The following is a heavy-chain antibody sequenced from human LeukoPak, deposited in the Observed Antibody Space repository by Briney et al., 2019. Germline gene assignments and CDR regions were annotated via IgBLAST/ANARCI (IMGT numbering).Heavy chain of an antibody. CDR2: ISGDGGST. CDR1: GFTFDDYA. V-gene: IGHV3-43*02. J-gene: IGHJ3*02. Sequence: GGSLRLSCAASGFTFDDYAMHWVRQAPGKGLEWVSLISGDGGSTYNADSVKGRFTISRDNTKNSLYLQVNSLRIEDTALYYCVKDSGYSHGNAFDIWGQGTMVTVSS. CDR3: VKDSGYSHGNAFDI. D-gene: IGHD5-18*01.